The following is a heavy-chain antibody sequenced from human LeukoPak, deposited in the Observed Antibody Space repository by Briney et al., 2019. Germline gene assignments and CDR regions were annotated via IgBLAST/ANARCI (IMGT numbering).Heavy chain of an antibody. CDR2: INHSGST. CDR3: ARAPSSIAAAIKGLWFDP. CDR1: GGSFSGYY. J-gene: IGHJ5*02. D-gene: IGHD6-25*01. V-gene: IGHV4-34*01. Sequence: SETLSLTCAAYGGSFSGYYWSWIRQPPGKGLEWIGEINHSGSTNYNPSLKSRVTISVDTSKNQFSLKLSSVTAADTAVYYCARAPSSIAAAIKGLWFDPWGQGTLVTVSS.